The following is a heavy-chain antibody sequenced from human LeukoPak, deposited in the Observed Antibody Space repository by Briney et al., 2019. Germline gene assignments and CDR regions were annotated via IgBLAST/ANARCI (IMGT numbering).Heavy chain of an antibody. Sequence: PGRSLTLSCAASGFTFSTYTMHWVRQAPGKGRAGVGVLSTDGSNKDYADSVTGRITISRDNSNTTLYLHMYSLRAEDTAIYFCARGRGGVGVPFDYWGKGTLVTVSS. V-gene: IGHV3-30-3*01. J-gene: IGHJ4*02. CDR2: LSTDGSNK. D-gene: IGHD3-10*01. CDR1: GFTFSTYT. CDR3: ARGRGGVGVPFDY.